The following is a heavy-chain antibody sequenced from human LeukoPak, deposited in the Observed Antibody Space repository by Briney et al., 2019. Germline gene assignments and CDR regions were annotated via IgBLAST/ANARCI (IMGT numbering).Heavy chain of an antibody. V-gene: IGHV3-23*01. CDR3: ARDDEFGIAVAGSWYYYYYMDV. CDR2: ISGSGGNT. Sequence: GGSLRLSCTVSGITFSTYGMSWVRQAPGKGLEWVSFISGSGGNTYYTDSVKGRFTISRDNSKNTLYLQMNSLRAEDTAVYYCARDDEFGIAVAGSWYYYYYMDVWGKGTTVTIS. J-gene: IGHJ6*03. CDR1: GITFSTYG. D-gene: IGHD6-19*01.